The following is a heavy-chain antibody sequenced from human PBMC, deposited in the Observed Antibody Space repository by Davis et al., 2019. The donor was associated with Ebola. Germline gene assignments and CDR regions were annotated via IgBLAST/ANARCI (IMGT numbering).Heavy chain of an antibody. J-gene: IGHJ3*02. CDR3: VSGSYNDRAFDM. Sequence: PGGSLRPSCAASGFTFYTYGMHWVRQAPGRGLEWVAVVSYDGSTNSYGDSVKGRFAISRDNSKNILYLHMDTLRAEDTGAYYCVSGSYNDRAFDMWGQGTMVAVSS. CDR2: VSYDGSTN. CDR1: GFTFYTYG. V-gene: IGHV3-30*03. D-gene: IGHD3-10*01.